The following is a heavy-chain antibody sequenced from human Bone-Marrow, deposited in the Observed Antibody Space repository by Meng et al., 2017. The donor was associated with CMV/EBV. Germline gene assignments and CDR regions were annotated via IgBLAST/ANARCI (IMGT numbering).Heavy chain of an antibody. CDR3: ARAFITMVRGVTWFDP. CDR2: INAGNGNT. J-gene: IGHJ5*02. CDR1: YNFTSYA. D-gene: IGHD3-10*01. V-gene: IGHV1-3*01. Sequence: YNFTSYAMHWVRQAPGQRLEWMGWINAGNGNTKYSQKFQGRVTITRDTSASTAYMELSSLRSEDTAVYYCARAFITMVRGVTWFDPWGQGTLVTVSS.